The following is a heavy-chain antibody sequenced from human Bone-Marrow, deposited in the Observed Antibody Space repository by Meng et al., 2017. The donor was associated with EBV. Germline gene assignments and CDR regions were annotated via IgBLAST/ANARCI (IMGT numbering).Heavy chain of an antibody. CDR1: GNTFTSYA. CDR3: ASNLLGSSGYPD. V-gene: IGHV1-3*01. D-gene: IGHD3-22*01. Sequence: VQRVQSGAGGKKPGASVKGSCKASGNTFTSYAMHWVRQAPGQRLEWMGWINAGNGNTKYSQKFQGRVTITRDTSASTAYMELSSLRSEDTAVYYCASNLLGSSGYPDWGQGTLVTVSS. CDR2: INAGNGNT. J-gene: IGHJ4*02.